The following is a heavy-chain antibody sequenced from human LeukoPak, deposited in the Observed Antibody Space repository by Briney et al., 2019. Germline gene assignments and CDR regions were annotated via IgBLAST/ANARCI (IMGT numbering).Heavy chain of an antibody. CDR2: ISAYNGNT. CDR1: GYTFTSYG. J-gene: IGHJ3*02. Sequence: ASVKVSCKASGYTFTSYGISWVRQAPGQGLEWMGWISAYNGNTNYAQKLQGRVTMTTDTSTSTAYMELRSLRSDDTAVYYCAKGGVGSGWSNDAFDIWGQGTMVTVSS. V-gene: IGHV1-18*01. CDR3: AKGGVGSGWSNDAFDI. D-gene: IGHD6-19*01.